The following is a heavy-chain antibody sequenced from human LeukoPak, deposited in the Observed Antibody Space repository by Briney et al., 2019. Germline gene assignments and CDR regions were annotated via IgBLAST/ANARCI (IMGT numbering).Heavy chain of an antibody. CDR3: AKDQQSSSWYRRSKHPAYYFDY. CDR2: ISGSGGST. CDR1: GFTFSSYA. Sequence: GGSLRLSCAASGFTFSSYAMSWVRQGPGKGLEWVSAISGSGGSTYYADSVKGRFTISRDNSKNTLYLQMNSLRAEDTAVYYCAKDQQSSSWYRRSKHPAYYFDYWGQGTLVTVSS. D-gene: IGHD6-13*01. J-gene: IGHJ4*02. V-gene: IGHV3-23*01.